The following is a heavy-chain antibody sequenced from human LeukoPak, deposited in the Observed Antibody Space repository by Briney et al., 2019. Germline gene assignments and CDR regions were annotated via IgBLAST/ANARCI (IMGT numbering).Heavy chain of an antibody. Sequence: GGSLRLSCAASGFIFSSYVMGWVRQAPGKGLEWVSSISVGGGDTFASDSVKGRSTITRENSKNTLYLQMTGLRVEDTAVYFCAKLNLGEMAYFDSWGQGTLVTVSS. V-gene: IGHV3-23*01. CDR2: ISVGGGDT. CDR3: AKLNLGEMAYFDS. CDR1: GFIFSSYV. J-gene: IGHJ4*02. D-gene: IGHD3-16*01.